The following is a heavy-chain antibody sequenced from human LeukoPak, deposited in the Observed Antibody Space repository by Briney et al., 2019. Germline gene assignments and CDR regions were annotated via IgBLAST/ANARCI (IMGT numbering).Heavy chain of an antibody. J-gene: IGHJ4*02. CDR1: GFTSSNYW. CDR2: IKQDGSEK. V-gene: IGHV3-7*01. CDR3: ARDRQIAY. Sequence: PGGSLRLSCAASGFTSSNYWLTWVRLAPGQGLEWVANIKQDGSEKHYVDSVKGRFTISRDNAKNSLYLQMNSLRAEDTAVYYCARDRQIAYWGQGTLVTVSS.